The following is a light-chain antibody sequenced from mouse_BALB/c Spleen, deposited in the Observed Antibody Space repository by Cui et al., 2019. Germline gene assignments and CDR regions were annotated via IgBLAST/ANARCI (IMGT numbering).Light chain of an antibody. CDR2: AAT. Sequence: QSPASLSASVGETVTITSRASRNSNSNLAWYHQNQGKSPQLLDYAATNLADGVPSRFSGSGSGTQYSLKINSLQSEDFGSYYCQQFWGTPLTFGAGTKLELK. CDR1: RNSNSN. J-gene: IGKJ5*01. CDR3: QQFWGTPLT. V-gene: IGKV12-46*01.